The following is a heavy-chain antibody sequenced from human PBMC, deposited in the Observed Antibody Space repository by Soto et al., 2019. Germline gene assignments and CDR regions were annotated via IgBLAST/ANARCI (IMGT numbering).Heavy chain of an antibody. CDR1: GVSINTGAYY. V-gene: IGHV4-30-4*01. CDR3: ARDEARYRGYGLRY. J-gene: IGHJ4*02. D-gene: IGHD5-12*01. Sequence: QVQLQESGPGLVKPSQTLSLTCTVSGVSINTGAYYWTWIRQPPGKGLEWNGYIYHSGDTYYNPTLKSRLTMSMDTSKNQFSLRVTSVTGADTAVYYCARDEARYRGYGLRYWGQGTLVTVSS. CDR2: IYHSGDT.